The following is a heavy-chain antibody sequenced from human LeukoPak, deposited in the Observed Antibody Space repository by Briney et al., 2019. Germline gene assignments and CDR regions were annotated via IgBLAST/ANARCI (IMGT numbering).Heavy chain of an antibody. V-gene: IGHV4-39*07. Sequence: SETLSLTCTVSAGAIRSSSHFWGWIRQPPGKGLEYIAVITSSGSTYWNPSLKTRVTISLDRSKDQFSLKLTSVTAADTAVYYCTRGKPETVFDSWGRGTLVTVSS. CDR1: AGAIRSSSHF. CDR2: ITSSGST. J-gene: IGHJ4*01. CDR3: TRGKPETVFDS.